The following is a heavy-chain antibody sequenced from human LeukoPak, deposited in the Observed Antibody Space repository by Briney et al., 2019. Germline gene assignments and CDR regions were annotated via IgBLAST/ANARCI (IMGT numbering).Heavy chain of an antibody. V-gene: IGHV4-59*08. J-gene: IGHJ3*02. CDR2: IYYSGST. CDR3: ARKRYSYGNDAFDI. Sequence: SETLPLTCTVSGGSISSYYWSWIRQPPGKGLEWIGYIYYSGSTNYNPSLKSRVTISVDTSKNQFSLKLSSVTAADTAVYYCARKRYSYGNDAFDIWGQGTMVTVSS. D-gene: IGHD5-18*01. CDR1: GGSISSYY.